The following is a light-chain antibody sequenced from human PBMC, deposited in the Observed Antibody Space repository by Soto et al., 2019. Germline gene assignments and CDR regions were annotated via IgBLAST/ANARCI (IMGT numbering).Light chain of an antibody. CDR2: GAS. CDR1: QTITKY. V-gene: IGKV1-39*01. CDR3: QQTYTTPYT. Sequence: DVQLTQSPSSLSASVRDRVTMTCRASQTITKYLNWYQQKPGKAPNLLIYGASSLQSGVPSRFSGGGSGTDFTLTISSLQPVDFATYYCQQTYTTPYTFGQGTKLEIK. J-gene: IGKJ2*01.